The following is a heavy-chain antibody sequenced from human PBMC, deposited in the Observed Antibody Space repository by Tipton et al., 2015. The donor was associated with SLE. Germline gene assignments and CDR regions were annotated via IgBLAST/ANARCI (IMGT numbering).Heavy chain of an antibody. CDR3: ARGGLGRGRGWSGAFAP. V-gene: IGHV4-34*01. CDR2: INHSGSA. Sequence: TLSLTCAVYGGSFSGYYWSWIRQPPGKGLEWIGDINHSGSANYNPSLKSRVTISVDTSKNQFSLKLSSVTAADTAVYYCARGGLGRGRGWSGAFAPWGQGTLVTVSS. CDR1: GGSFSGYY. J-gene: IGHJ5*02. D-gene: IGHD6-19*01.